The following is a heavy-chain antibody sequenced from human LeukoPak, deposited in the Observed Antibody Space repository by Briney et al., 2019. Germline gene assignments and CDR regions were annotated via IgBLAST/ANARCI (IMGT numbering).Heavy chain of an antibody. Sequence: GGSLRLSCAASGFTFSTYWMHWVRQAPGKGLLWVSRINSDGSSTSYADSVKGRFTISRDNAKNTLYIQMNSLRAEDTAVYYCARGRGDIVGTTSHFDSWGPGTLVTASS. CDR3: ARGRGDIVGTTSHFDS. V-gene: IGHV3-74*01. J-gene: IGHJ4*02. CDR1: GFTFSTYW. CDR2: INSDGSST. D-gene: IGHD1-26*01.